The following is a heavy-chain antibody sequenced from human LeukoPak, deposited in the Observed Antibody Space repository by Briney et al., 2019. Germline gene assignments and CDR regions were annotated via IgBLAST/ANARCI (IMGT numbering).Heavy chain of an antibody. V-gene: IGHV3-23*01. J-gene: IGHJ5*02. D-gene: IGHD5-18*01. CDR1: GFTFSSYA. CDR3: AKDQGYSYGYGFDP. CDR2: ISGSGGST. Sequence: GGSLRLPCAASGFTFSSYAMSWVRQAPGKGLEWVSAISGSGGSTYYADSVKGRFTISRDNSKNTLYLQMNSLRAEDTAVYYCAKDQGYSYGYGFDPWGQGTLVTVSS.